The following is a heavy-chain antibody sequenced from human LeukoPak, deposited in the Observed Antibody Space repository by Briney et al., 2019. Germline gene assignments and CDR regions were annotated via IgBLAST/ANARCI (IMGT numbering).Heavy chain of an antibody. V-gene: IGHV3-7*01. Sequence: GGSLRLSCEASGSTLSNYWITWVRQAPGKGPEWVANIKPDGREKYYMPSVKGRFTISRDSAKNSFYLQMDSLRAEDTAVYYCARDSGGLKPWGQGTLVTVSS. CDR2: IKPDGREK. D-gene: IGHD1-26*01. CDR3: ARDSGGLKP. J-gene: IGHJ5*02. CDR1: GSTLSNYW.